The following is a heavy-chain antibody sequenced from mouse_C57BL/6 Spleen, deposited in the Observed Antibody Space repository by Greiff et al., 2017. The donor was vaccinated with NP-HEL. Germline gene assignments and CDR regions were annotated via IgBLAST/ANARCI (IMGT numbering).Heavy chain of an antibody. Sequence: EVNVVESGGGLVQPKGSLKLSCAASGFSFNTYAMNWVRQAPGKGLEWVARIRSKSNNYATYYADSVKDRFTISRDDSESMLYLQMNNLKTEDTAMYYCVRHDYGEGFDYWGQGTTLTVSS. CDR1: GFSFNTYA. J-gene: IGHJ2*01. CDR2: IRSKSNNYAT. CDR3: VRHDYGEGFDY. D-gene: IGHD2-4*01. V-gene: IGHV10-1*01.